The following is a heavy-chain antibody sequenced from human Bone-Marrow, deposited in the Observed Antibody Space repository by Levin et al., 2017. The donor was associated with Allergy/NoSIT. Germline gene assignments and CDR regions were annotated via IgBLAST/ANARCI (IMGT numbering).Heavy chain of an antibody. CDR2: ISGSSLYI. CDR3: ARGWPAYHFDF. D-gene: IGHD2-2*01. J-gene: IGHJ4*02. V-gene: IGHV3-21*01. CDR1: GFALSSYT. Sequence: PGESLKISCTASGFALSSYTMYWVRQAPGKGLEWISSISGSSLYIDYADSVKGRFTISRDDAKNSLYLQLSGLSAEDTAVYYCARGWPAYHFDFWGQGTLVTVSS.